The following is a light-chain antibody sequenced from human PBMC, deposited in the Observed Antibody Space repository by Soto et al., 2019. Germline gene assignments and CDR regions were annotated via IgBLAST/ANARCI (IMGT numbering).Light chain of an antibody. J-gene: IGKJ1*01. V-gene: IGKV3-15*01. Sequence: EIVMTQSPATLSVSPGERATLSCRASQSVSSNLAWYQQKPGQAPRLLIYGASTRATGIPARFSGSGSGTEVTLTISSLQSEDFAVYYCQQYNNWPPWTCGQGTKVELK. CDR1: QSVSSN. CDR2: GAS. CDR3: QQYNNWPPWT.